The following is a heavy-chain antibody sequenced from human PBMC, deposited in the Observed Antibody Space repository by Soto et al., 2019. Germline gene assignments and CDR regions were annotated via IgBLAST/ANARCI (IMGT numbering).Heavy chain of an antibody. Sequence: PSETLSLTCTVSGGSISSGGYYWSWIRQHPGKGLEWIGYIYYSGSTYYNPSLKSRVTISVDTSKNQFSLKLSSVTAADTAVYYCARSDRGYCSGGSCYSKVYNWFDPWGQGTLVTVSS. CDR2: IYYSGST. D-gene: IGHD2-15*01. V-gene: IGHV4-31*03. J-gene: IGHJ5*02. CDR3: ARSDRGYCSGGSCYSKVYNWFDP. CDR1: GGSISSGGYY.